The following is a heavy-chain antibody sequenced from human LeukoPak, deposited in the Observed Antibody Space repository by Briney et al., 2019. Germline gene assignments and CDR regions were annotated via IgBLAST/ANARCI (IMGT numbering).Heavy chain of an antibody. D-gene: IGHD3-22*01. V-gene: IGHV1-2*02. CDR1: GYTFTGYY. Sequence: ASVKVSCKASGYTFTGYYMHWVRQAPGQGLEWMGWINPNSGGTNYAQKFQGRVTMTRDTSISTAYMELSRLRSDDAAVYYCARGPPAFYYDSSGYPFDYWGQGTLVTVSS. CDR2: INPNSGGT. CDR3: ARGPPAFYYDSSGYPFDY. J-gene: IGHJ4*02.